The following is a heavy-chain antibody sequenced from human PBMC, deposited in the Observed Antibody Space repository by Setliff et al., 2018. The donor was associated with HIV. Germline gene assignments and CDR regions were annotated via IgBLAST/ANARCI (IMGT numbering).Heavy chain of an antibody. CDR1: GESFSGYY. Sequence: SETLSLTCAVYGESFSGYYWTWIRQPPGKGLEWIGEISHSGTTNYNPSLKSRVTISVDMSKNQFSLKLSSVTAADTAVYYCARGVPLLPPRNWGQGALVTVSS. D-gene: IGHD1-26*01. CDR2: ISHSGTT. J-gene: IGHJ4*02. CDR3: ARGVPLLPPRN. V-gene: IGHV4-34*01.